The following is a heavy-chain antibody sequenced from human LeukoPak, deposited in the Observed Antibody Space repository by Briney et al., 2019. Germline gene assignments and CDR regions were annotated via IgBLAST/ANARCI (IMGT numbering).Heavy chain of an antibody. CDR3: ASHPFSTRNFWSGPYYFDY. CDR2: IYYSGST. V-gene: IGHV4-59*01. CDR1: GGSISSYY. D-gene: IGHD3-3*01. J-gene: IGHJ4*02. Sequence: PSETLSLTCTVSGGSISSYYWSWIRQPPGKGLEWIGYIYYSGSTNYNPSLKSRVTISVDTSKNQFSLKLSSVTAADTAVYYCASHPFSTRNFWSGPYYFDYWGQGTLVTVSS.